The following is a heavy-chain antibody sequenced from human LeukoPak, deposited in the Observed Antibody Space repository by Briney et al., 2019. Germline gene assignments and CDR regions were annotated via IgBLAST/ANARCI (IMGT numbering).Heavy chain of an antibody. V-gene: IGHV3-33*01. D-gene: IGHD4-17*01. CDR1: GFTFSSYG. CDR3: ARGTVTTEAFDI. J-gene: IGHJ3*02. Sequence: QAGGSLRLSCAASGFTFSSYGMHWVRQAPGKGLEGVAVIWYDGSNKYYADSVKGRFTISRDNSKNTLYLQMNSLRAEDTAVYYCARGTVTTEAFDIWGQGTMVTVSS. CDR2: IWYDGSNK.